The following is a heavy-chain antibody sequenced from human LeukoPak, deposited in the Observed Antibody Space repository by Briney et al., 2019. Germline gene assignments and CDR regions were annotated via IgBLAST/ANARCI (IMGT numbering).Heavy chain of an antibody. CDR1: GGSISGYS. Sequence: PSETLSLTCTVSGGSISGYSWSWIRQPPGKGLECIGYIYYSGSTNYNPSLKSRVTMSVDTSKNQFSLSLSSVTAADTAVYYCARAKLRNWFDHWGQGTLVTVSS. D-gene: IGHD1-1*01. J-gene: IGHJ5*02. V-gene: IGHV4-59*01. CDR3: ARAKLRNWFDH. CDR2: IYYSGST.